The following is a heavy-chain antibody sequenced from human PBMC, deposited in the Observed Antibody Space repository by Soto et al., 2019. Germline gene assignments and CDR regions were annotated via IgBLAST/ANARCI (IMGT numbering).Heavy chain of an antibody. Sequence: PSETLSLTCTVSGGSIIGFYWSWMRQPPGKGLEWIGYIFYAGTTLYTPSLKSRVTISVGTSKNQCSLKLSSVTAADTAVYYCARNDRIAKSQKGMGLWGQGTMVTVSS. J-gene: IGHJ6*02. V-gene: IGHV4-59*01. CDR1: GGSIIGFY. CDR3: ARNDRIAKSQKGMGL. CDR2: IFYAGTT.